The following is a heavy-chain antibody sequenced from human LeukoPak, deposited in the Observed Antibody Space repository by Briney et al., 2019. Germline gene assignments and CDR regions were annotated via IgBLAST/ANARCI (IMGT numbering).Heavy chain of an antibody. J-gene: IGHJ3*02. Sequence: SETLSLTCAVYGGSFSGYYWSWIRQPPGKGLEWIGEINHSGSTNYNPSLKSRVTVSVDTSKNQFSLKLSSVTAADTAVYYCARRHYYDSRGAFDIWGQGTMVTVSS. D-gene: IGHD3-22*01. CDR3: ARRHYYDSRGAFDI. CDR2: INHSGST. V-gene: IGHV4-34*01. CDR1: GGSFSGYY.